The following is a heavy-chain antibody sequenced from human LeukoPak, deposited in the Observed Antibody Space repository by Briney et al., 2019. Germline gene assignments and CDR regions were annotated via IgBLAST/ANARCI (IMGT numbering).Heavy chain of an antibody. CDR3: AKWPLPMSGSYQRGGAFDY. Sequence: ASVKVSCKASGYTFTSYGISWVRQAPGQGLEWMGWISAYNGNTNYAQKLQGRVTMTTDTSTSTAYMELRSLRSDDTAVYYCAKWPLPMSGSYQRGGAFDYWGQGTLVTVSS. D-gene: IGHD1-26*01. CDR1: GYTFTSYG. CDR2: ISAYNGNT. J-gene: IGHJ4*02. V-gene: IGHV1-18*01.